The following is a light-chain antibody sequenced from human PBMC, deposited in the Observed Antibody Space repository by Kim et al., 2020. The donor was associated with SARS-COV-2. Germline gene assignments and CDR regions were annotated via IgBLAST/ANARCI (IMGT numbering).Light chain of an antibody. CDR1: QSISRF. Sequence: AAVGDRVPITWRASQSISRFLNWYQQRPGKAPKLLIYAASNLGSGVPSRFSGRESWTDFTLTISSRQPEDFATYYCQQTYSAPRKFGQGTKVDSK. J-gene: IGKJ1*01. V-gene: IGKV1-39*01. CDR3: QQTYSAPRK. CDR2: AAS.